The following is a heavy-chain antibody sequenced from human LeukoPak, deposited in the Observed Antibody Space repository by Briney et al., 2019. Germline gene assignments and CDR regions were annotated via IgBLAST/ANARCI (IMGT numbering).Heavy chain of an antibody. J-gene: IGHJ5*02. CDR1: GGSFSGYY. CDR2: INHSGST. V-gene: IGHV4-34*01. Sequence: KASETLCLTCAVYGGSFSGYYWSWVRQPPGKGLEWIGEINHSGSTNYNAYLKRRVTISVETSKNQFSLKLSSVTAADTAVYYCARVEKDIVVVPAARWFDPWGQGTLVTVSS. CDR3: ARVEKDIVVVPAARWFDP. D-gene: IGHD2-2*01.